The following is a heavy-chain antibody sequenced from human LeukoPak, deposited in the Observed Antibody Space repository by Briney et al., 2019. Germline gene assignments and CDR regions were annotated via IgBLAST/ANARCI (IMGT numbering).Heavy chain of an antibody. J-gene: IGHJ5*02. Sequence: PSETLSLTCTVSGGSISSYYWSWIRQPPGKGLEWIGYIYYSGSTNYNPSLKSRVTISVGTSKNQFSLKLSSVTAADTAVYYRARGLHVYDILTGYYNGNWFDPWGQGTLVTVSS. V-gene: IGHV4-59*01. CDR2: IYYSGST. CDR1: GGSISSYY. CDR3: ARGLHVYDILTGYYNGNWFDP. D-gene: IGHD3-9*01.